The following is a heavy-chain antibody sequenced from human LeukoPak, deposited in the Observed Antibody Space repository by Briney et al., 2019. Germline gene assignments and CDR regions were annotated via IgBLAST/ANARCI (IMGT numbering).Heavy chain of an antibody. CDR3: TRHPKVGAVLD. CDR2: IRSKANSYAT. J-gene: IGHJ4*02. CDR1: GFTFSGSA. V-gene: IGHV3-73*01. D-gene: IGHD1-26*01. Sequence: GGSLRLSCAASGFTFSGSAMHWVRQASGKGLEWVGRIRSKANSYATAYAASVKGRFTISRDDSKNTAYLQMNSLKTEDTAVYYCTRHPKVGAVLDWGQGTLVTVSS.